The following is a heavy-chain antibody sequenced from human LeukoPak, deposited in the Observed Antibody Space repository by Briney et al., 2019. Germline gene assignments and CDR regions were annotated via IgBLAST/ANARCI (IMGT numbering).Heavy chain of an antibody. D-gene: IGHD3-22*01. V-gene: IGHV3-21*01. CDR1: GFTFSSYS. CDR2: ISSSSSYI. J-gene: IGHJ4*02. CDR3: ARVVDYYDGYFDY. Sequence: GGSLRLSCAASGFTFSSYSMNWVRQAPGKGLEWVSSISSSSSYIYYADSVKGRFTISRDNAKNSLYLQMNSLRAEDTAVYYCARVVDYYDGYFDYWGQGTLVTVSS.